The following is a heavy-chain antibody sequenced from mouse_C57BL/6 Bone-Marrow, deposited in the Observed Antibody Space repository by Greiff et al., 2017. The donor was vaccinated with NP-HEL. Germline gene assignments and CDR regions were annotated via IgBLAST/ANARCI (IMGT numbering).Heavy chain of an antibody. Sequence: QVQLQQSGAELAKPGASVKLSCKASGYTFTSYWMHWVKQRPGQGLEWIGYINPSSGYTKYHQKFKDKAKLTADKSSSTAYMQMSSLTYEDSAVYYCALNYGYEEFAYWGQGTLVTVSA. V-gene: IGHV1-7*01. CDR3: ALNYGYEEFAY. CDR2: INPSSGYT. CDR1: GYTFTSYW. J-gene: IGHJ3*01. D-gene: IGHD2-2*01.